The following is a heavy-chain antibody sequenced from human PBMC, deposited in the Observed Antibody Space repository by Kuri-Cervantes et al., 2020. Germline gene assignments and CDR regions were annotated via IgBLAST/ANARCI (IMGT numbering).Heavy chain of an antibody. CDR3: ARAEVDTAMVTSYYYYYMDV. Sequence: ASVKVSCKAYGYTFSSYGITWLRQAPGQGLEWMGWISAYNDNTNYAQKVQGRITMTTDTSTSTAYMELRSLRSDDTAVYYCARAEVDTAMVTSYYYYYMDVWGKGTTVTVSS. J-gene: IGHJ6*03. V-gene: IGHV1-18*01. D-gene: IGHD5-18*01. CDR1: GYTFSSYG. CDR2: ISAYNDNT.